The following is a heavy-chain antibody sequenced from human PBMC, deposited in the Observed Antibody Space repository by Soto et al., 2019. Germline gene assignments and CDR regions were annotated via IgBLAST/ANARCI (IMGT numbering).Heavy chain of an antibody. CDR1: GGTFSSYA. Sequence: QVQLVQSGAEVKKPGSSVKVSCKASGGTFSSYAISWVRQAPGQGLEWMGGIIPIFGTANYAQKFQGRVTITADESTSTAYMELSSLRSENTAVYYCARQQESSSRGPPPLKEKEYYYYGMDVWGQGTTVTVSS. V-gene: IGHV1-69*01. J-gene: IGHJ6*02. D-gene: IGHD6-6*01. CDR3: ARQQESSSRGPPPLKEKEYYYYGMDV. CDR2: IIPIFGTA.